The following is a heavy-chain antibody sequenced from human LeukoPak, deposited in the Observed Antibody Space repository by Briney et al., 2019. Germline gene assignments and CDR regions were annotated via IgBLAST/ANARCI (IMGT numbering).Heavy chain of an antibody. D-gene: IGHD6-6*01. CDR2: FDPEDGET. V-gene: IGHV1-24*01. Sequence: ASVKVSCKVSGYTFTELSMHWVRQAPGKGLEWMGGFDPEDGETIYAQKFQGRVTMTEDTSTDTAYMELSSLRSEDTAVYYCVVRETFHPNRPRAQFDYWGQGTLVTVSS. CDR1: GYTFTELS. CDR3: VVRETFHPNRPRAQFDY. J-gene: IGHJ4*02.